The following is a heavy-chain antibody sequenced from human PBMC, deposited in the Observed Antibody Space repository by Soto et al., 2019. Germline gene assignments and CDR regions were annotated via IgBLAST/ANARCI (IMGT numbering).Heavy chain of an antibody. CDR3: ARDKITGLFDY. Sequence: PSETRPLTCAADGGTYTGHNWTGIRQPPGTGLEWIGEINHSGSTNYNPSLKSRVTISVDTSKNQFSLKLTSVTAADTAVYYCARDKITGLFDYWGQGTLVT. CDR2: INHSGST. CDR1: GGTYTGHN. V-gene: IGHV4-34*01. D-gene: IGHD2-8*02. J-gene: IGHJ4*02.